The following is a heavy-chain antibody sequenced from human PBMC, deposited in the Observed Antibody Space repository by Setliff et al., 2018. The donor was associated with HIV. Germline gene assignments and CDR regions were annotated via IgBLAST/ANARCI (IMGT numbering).Heavy chain of an antibody. CDR1: GGSISTYY. CDR3: ARHGHFYDSSSSDAFDI. Sequence: ASETLSXXXNVSGGSISTYYWSWIRQPPGKGLEWLGYVSYSGSTNFNPSLESRLAMSXDMSKNHFSLKLRSVTAADTAVYYCARHGHFYDSSSSDAFDIWGXGTMVTVSS. D-gene: IGHD3-22*01. CDR2: VSYSGST. V-gene: IGHV4-59*08. J-gene: IGHJ3*02.